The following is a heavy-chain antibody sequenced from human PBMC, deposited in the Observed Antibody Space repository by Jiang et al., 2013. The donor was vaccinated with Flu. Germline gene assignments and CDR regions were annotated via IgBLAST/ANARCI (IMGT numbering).Heavy chain of an antibody. CDR3: ARRVPSPTNRFDP. J-gene: IGHJ5*02. CDR1: GDPISSDF. V-gene: IGHV4-59*01. CDR2: SGST. Sequence: ETLSLTCTVSGDPISSDFWTWIRQPPGKGLEWIGHSGSTNYNPSLKSRVTISVDTSKNQLSLKLSSVTAADTAVYYCARRVPSPTNRFDPWGHGTLVTVSS.